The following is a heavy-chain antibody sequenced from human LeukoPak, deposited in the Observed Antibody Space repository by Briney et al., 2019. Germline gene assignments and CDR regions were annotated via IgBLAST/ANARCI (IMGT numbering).Heavy chain of an antibody. Sequence: SETLSLTCTISGGSVSDYYWSWIRQSPGKGLEWIGYIYYTGSTTYNPSLKSRVTMPADTSKNQFSLKLSSVTAADTAVYYCASSASGGYDYVGFDYWGQGTLVTVSS. CDR1: GGSVSDYY. CDR3: ASSASGGYDYVGFDY. J-gene: IGHJ4*02. CDR2: IYYTGST. D-gene: IGHD5-12*01. V-gene: IGHV4-59*02.